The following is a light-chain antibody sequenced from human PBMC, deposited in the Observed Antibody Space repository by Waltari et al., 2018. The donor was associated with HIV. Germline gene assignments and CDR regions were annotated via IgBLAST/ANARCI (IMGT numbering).Light chain of an antibody. CDR2: SAS. J-gene: IGKJ3*01. CDR3: QEYNKWPPVT. V-gene: IGKV3-15*01. Sequence: EIILTQSPATLSVSPGESATLSCRASRTVSTDLAWYQQRPGHAPRLLIYSASTRASGVPARFSASGSGTEFTLTISSLQSEDFALYYCQEYNKWPPVTFGPGTRVDI. CDR1: RTVSTD.